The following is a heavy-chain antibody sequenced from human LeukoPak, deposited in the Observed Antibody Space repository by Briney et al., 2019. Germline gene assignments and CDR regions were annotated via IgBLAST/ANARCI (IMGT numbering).Heavy chain of an antibody. V-gene: IGHV5-51*01. J-gene: IGHJ4*02. D-gene: IGHD3-22*01. Sequence: GESLKISCKGSGYSFISYWIGWVRQMPGKGLEWMGIIYPGDSDTRYSPSFQGQVTISADKSISTAYLQWSSLKASDTAMYYCARHPIETYYYDSSGYYHYYFDYWGQGTLVTVSS. CDR3: ARHPIETYYYDSSGYYHYYFDY. CDR1: GYSFISYW. CDR2: IYPGDSDT.